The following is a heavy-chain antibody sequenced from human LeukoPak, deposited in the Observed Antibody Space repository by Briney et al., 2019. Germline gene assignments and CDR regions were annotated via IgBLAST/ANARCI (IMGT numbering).Heavy chain of an antibody. V-gene: IGHV1-18*04. CDR3: ARDFPPVGATTVFTYYYYGMDV. D-gene: IGHD1-26*01. CDR2: INAYNGDT. J-gene: IGHJ6*02. Sequence: ASVKVSCKASGYTFTGYYLHWVRQAPGQGLEWMGWINAYNGDTNCAQKLQGRVTMTTDTSTSTAYMELRSLRSDDTAVYYCARDFPPVGATTVFTYYYYGMDVWGQGTTVTVSS. CDR1: GYTFTGYY.